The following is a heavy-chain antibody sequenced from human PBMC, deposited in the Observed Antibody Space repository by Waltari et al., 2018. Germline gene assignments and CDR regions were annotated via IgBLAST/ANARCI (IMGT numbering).Heavy chain of an antibody. Sequence: QVQLVESGGGVIQPGRSLRLSCVVSGFTFSTSGMHWVRQAPGKGLGWVAGRWYDESKKDYADAVKGRFTISRDTAKNTLYLQRNGLRAEDTAVYYCARDKSYNGRYPGAWWFDPWGQGTLVTVSP. CDR2: RWYDESKK. CDR3: ARDKSYNGRYPGAWWFDP. V-gene: IGHV3-33*01. D-gene: IGHD5-12*01. CDR1: GFTFSTSG. J-gene: IGHJ5*02.